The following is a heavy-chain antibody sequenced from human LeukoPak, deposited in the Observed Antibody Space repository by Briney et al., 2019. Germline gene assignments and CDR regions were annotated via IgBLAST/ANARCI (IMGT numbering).Heavy chain of an antibody. CDR3: AKDIGGAVAGMLDY. J-gene: IGHJ4*02. Sequence: GGSLRLSCAASGFAFSSYTMNWVRQAPGKGLEWVSGISWNSGSIGYADSVKGRLTISRDNAKNSLYLQMNSLRAEDMALYYCAKDIGGAVAGMLDYWGQGTLVTVSS. D-gene: IGHD6-19*01. V-gene: IGHV3-9*03. CDR2: ISWNSGSI. CDR1: GFAFSSYT.